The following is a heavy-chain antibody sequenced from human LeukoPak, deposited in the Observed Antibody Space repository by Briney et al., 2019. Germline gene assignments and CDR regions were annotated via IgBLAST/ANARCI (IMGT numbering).Heavy chain of an antibody. CDR3: ARTRLSCDC. CDR2: ISYDGSNK. CDR1: GFTFSSYG. Sequence: PGGSLRLSCAASGFTFSSYGMHWVRQAPGKGLEWVAVISYDGSNKYYADSVKGRFTISRDNSKNTLYLQMNSLRDEDTAVYYCARTRLSCDCWGQGTLVTVSS. J-gene: IGHJ4*02. V-gene: IGHV3-30*03.